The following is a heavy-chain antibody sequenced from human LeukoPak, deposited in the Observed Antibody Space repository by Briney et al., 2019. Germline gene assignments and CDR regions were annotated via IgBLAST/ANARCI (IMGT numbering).Heavy chain of an antibody. D-gene: IGHD3-10*01. V-gene: IGHV3-30*04. J-gene: IGHJ4*02. CDR3: AREGYASGKNYFDF. Sequence: PGGSLRLSCAASGFTFNRYAMNWVRQAPGKGLDWVAVISYDGDDKYYADSVKGRFTISRDNSKNTLYLQMNSLRVEDTAVYYCAREGYASGKNYFDFWGQGTLVTVSS. CDR2: ISYDGDDK. CDR1: GFTFNRYA.